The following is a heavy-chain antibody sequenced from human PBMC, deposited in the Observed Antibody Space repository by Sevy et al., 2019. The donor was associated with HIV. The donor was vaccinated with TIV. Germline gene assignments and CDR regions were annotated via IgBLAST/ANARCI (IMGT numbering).Heavy chain of an antibody. V-gene: IGHV3-30-3*01. Sequence: GGSLRLSCAASGFTFSSYAMHWVRQAPGKGLEWVAVISYDGSNKYYADSVKGRFTISRDNSKNTLYLQMNSLGAEDTAVYYCARDRVAAAADDAFDIWGQGTMVTVSS. J-gene: IGHJ3*02. CDR1: GFTFSSYA. CDR2: ISYDGSNK. CDR3: ARDRVAAAADDAFDI. D-gene: IGHD6-25*01.